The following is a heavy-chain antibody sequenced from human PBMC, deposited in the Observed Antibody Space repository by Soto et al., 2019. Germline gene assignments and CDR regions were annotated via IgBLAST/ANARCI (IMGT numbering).Heavy chain of an antibody. CDR1: GFIFRAYW. CDR3: AKDFTTMVRLCDY. Sequence: GGSLRLSCEGSGFIFRAYWMTWVRQAPGRGLEWVANINQHGSETYYADSVKGQFTISRDNAKKSLYLQMNSLRAEDTAVYFCAKDFTTMVRLCDYWGQGTLVTVSS. CDR2: INQHGSET. J-gene: IGHJ4*02. D-gene: IGHD5-18*01. V-gene: IGHV3-7*05.